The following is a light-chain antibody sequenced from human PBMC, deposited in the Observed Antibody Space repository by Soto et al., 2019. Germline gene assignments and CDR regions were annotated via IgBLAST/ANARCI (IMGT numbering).Light chain of an antibody. CDR3: QQYGSSPET. CDR1: QSVGSSY. CDR2: GAS. Sequence: EIVLTQSPGALSLSPGERATLSCRASQSVGSSYLAWYQQKPGRAPRLLIFGASSRATGIPDRFSGSGSGTDLTLTISRLEPEDFAVYYCQQYGSSPETFGPGTKLEIK. V-gene: IGKV3-20*01. J-gene: IGKJ2*01.